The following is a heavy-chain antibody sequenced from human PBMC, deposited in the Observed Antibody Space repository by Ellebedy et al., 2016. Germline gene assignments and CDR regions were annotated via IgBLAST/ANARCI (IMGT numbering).Heavy chain of an antibody. CDR1: GFTFSSYS. J-gene: IGHJ4*02. Sequence: GESLKISXAASGFTFSSYSMNWVRQAPGKGLEWVSSISSSSSYIYYADSVKGRFTISRDNAKNSLYLQMNSLRAEDTAVYYCARDPGGQTIFGVVIPYYFDYWGQGTLVTVSS. CDR3: ARDPGGQTIFGVVIPYYFDY. D-gene: IGHD3-3*01. V-gene: IGHV3-21*01. CDR2: ISSSSSYI.